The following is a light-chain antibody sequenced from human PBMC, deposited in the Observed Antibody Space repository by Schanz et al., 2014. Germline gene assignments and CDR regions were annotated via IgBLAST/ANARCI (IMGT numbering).Light chain of an antibody. CDR3: SSFTSSLRWV. V-gene: IGLV2-14*02. CDR2: EVS. J-gene: IGLJ3*02. Sequence: QSALTQPASVSGSPGQSITISCTGTSSDVGSYNLVSWYQQHPGKAPKLMIYEVSKRPSGVPDRFSGSKSGNTASLTVSGLQAEDEADYYCSSFTSSLRWVFGGGTKLTVL. CDR1: SSDVGSYNL.